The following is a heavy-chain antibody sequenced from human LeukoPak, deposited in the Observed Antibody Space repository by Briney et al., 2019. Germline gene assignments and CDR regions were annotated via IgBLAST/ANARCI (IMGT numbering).Heavy chain of an antibody. CDR3: ARVWSRIVGATTSSHY. CDR1: GFTFSSYS. V-gene: IGHV3-30*04. D-gene: IGHD1-26*01. Sequence: GGSLRLSCAASGFTFSSYSMHWVRQTPGKGLEWVATISYDGSNENYADAVKGRFTISRDNSKNTLSLQMNSLRAEDTAVYSCARVWSRIVGATTSSHYWGQGTLVTVSS. J-gene: IGHJ4*02. CDR2: ISYDGSNE.